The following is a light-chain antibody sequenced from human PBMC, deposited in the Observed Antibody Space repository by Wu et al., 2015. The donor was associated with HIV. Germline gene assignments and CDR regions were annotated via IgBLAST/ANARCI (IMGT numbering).Light chain of an antibody. V-gene: IGKV3-20*01. Sequence: EIVMTQSPATLSVSPGERVTLSCRASQSVRDDLAWYQQKPGQAPRLLIYGASSRATGIPDRFSGSGSGTNFTLTISRLEPEDLAVYHCQQYGSSPPTFGQGTKVEIK. J-gene: IGKJ1*01. CDR1: QSVRDD. CDR3: QQYGSSPPT. CDR2: GAS.